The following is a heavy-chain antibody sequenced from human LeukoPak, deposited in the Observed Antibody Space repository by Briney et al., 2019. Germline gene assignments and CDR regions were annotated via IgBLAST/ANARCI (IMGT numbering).Heavy chain of an antibody. J-gene: IGHJ4*02. Sequence: ASVKVSCKVSGYTXTELSMHWVRQAPGQGLEWMGIINPSGGSTHYAQKFQGRVTLTRDTSTSTVYMELSSLRSEDTAVYYCARDLNYNFDYWGQGTLVTVSS. V-gene: IGHV1-46*01. CDR2: INPSGGST. CDR1: GYTXTELS. CDR3: ARDLNYNFDY. D-gene: IGHD1-1*01.